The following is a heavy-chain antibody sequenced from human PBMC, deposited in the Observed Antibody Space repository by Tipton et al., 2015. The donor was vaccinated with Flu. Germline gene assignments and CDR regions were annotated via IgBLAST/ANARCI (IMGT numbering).Heavy chain of an antibody. CDR1: GGSISSSSYY. CDR2: IYYSGST. CDR3: ARDAQGSAFDY. J-gene: IGHJ4*02. D-gene: IGHD3-10*01. Sequence: TLSLTCTVSGGSISSSSYYWGWIRQPPGKGLEWIGSIYYSGSTYYNPSLKSRVTISVDTSKNQFSLKPSSVTAADTAVYYCARDAQGSAFDYWGQGTLVTVSS. V-gene: IGHV4-39*07.